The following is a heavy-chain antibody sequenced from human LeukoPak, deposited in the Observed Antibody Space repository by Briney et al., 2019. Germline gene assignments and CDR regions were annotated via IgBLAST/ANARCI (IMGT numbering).Heavy chain of an antibody. D-gene: IGHD3-22*01. CDR2: ISYDGSNK. J-gene: IGHJ3*02. CDR1: GFTFSSYG. V-gene: IGHV3-30*03. Sequence: GRSLRLSCAASGFTFSSYGMHWVRQAPGKGLEWVAVISYDGSNKYYADSVKGRFTISRDNSKNTLYLQMNSLRAEDTAVYYCQGVLDYYASSHTNLNDAFDIWGQGTMVTVSS. CDR3: QGVLDYYASSHTNLNDAFDI.